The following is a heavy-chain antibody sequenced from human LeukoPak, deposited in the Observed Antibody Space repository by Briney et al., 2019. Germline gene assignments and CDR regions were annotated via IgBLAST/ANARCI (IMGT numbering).Heavy chain of an antibody. Sequence: GASVKVSCKASGYTFTGYYMHWVRQAPGQGLEWMGWINPNSGGTNYAQKFQGRVTMTRDTSISTAYMELSRLRSDDTAVYYCAGDRATYYDFWSGFFDPWGQGTLVTVSS. CDR1: GYTFTGYY. D-gene: IGHD3-3*01. V-gene: IGHV1-2*02. J-gene: IGHJ5*02. CDR2: INPNSGGT. CDR3: AGDRATYYDFWSGFFDP.